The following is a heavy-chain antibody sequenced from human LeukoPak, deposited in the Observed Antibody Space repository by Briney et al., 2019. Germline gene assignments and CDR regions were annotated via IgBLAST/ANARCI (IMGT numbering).Heavy chain of an antibody. D-gene: IGHD5-12*01. J-gene: IGHJ5*02. V-gene: IGHV1-2*06. Sequence: ASVKVSCKASGYTFTGYYMHWVRQAPGQGLEWMGRINPNSGGTNYAQKFQGRVTMTRDTSISTAYMELSRLRSDDTAVYYCARGQGWLNWFDPWGQGTLVTVSS. CDR1: GYTFTGYY. CDR2: INPNSGGT. CDR3: ARGQGWLNWFDP.